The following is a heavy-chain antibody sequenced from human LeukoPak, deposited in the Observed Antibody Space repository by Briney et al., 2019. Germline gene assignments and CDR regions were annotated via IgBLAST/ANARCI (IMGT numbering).Heavy chain of an antibody. Sequence: GGSLRLSCAASGLTVSSNYMTWVRQAPGKGLECVSIIFSARNTYYADSVKGRFTISRDNSKNTLYLQMNSLRDEDTAVYYCARRGRDSTVTYYFDYWGQGTLVTVSS. D-gene: IGHD4-17*01. CDR3: ARRGRDSTVTYYFDY. CDR2: IFSARNT. V-gene: IGHV3-53*01. CDR1: GLTVSSNY. J-gene: IGHJ4*02.